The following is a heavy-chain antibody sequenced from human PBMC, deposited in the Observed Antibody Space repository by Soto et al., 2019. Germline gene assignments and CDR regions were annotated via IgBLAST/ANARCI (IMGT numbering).Heavy chain of an antibody. J-gene: IGHJ4*02. V-gene: IGHV1-18*01. Sequence: QVQLVQSGAEVKKPGASVKVSCKASGYTFTNYGISWVRQAPGQGLEWMGWISAYNGNTKYAQKLQGRVTMTTATSTSTASMELRSRRSEDTAVYSCARDSPPVDYWGQGTLVTVSS. CDR1: GYTFTNYG. CDR2: ISAYNGNT. CDR3: ARDSPPVDY.